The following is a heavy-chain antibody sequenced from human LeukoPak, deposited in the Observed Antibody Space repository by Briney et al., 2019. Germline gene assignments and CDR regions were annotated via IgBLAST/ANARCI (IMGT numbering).Heavy chain of an antibody. D-gene: IGHD3-10*01. CDR2: IKQDGSEK. CDR1: GFTFSSYW. V-gene: IGHV3-7*01. CDR3: ARDSVVRGDNYYYYGMDV. Sequence: GGSLRLSCAASGFTFSSYWMSWVRQAPGKGLEWVANIKQDGSEKYYVDSVKGRFTISRDNAKNSLYLQMNSLRAEDTAVYYCARDSVVRGDNYYYYGMDVWGQGTTVTVSS. J-gene: IGHJ6*02.